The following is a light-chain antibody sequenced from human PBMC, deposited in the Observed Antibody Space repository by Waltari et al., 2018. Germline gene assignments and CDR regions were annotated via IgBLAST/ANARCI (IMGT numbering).Light chain of an antibody. Sequence: EIVMTQSPATLSVSPGERATLSRRASQSVTSNVAWYQQKPGQAPRLLIYGASTRATGIPGRFTGSGSGTEFTLTISSLQSEDFAVYYCQQYNNWPRMYTFGQGTKLEIK. CDR1: QSVTSN. CDR3: QQYNNWPRMYT. J-gene: IGKJ2*01. CDR2: GAS. V-gene: IGKV3-15*01.